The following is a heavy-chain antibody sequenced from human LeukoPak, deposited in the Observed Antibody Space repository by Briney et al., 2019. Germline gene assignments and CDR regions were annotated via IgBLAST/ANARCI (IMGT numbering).Heavy chain of an antibody. J-gene: IGHJ5*02. V-gene: IGHV4-34*01. CDR3: ARGKPRSLRFRATAPSGWFDP. D-gene: IGHD5-12*01. CDR1: GGSFSGYY. Sequence: SETLSLTCAVYGGSFSGYYWSWIRQPPGKGPEWIGEINHSGSTNYNPSLKSRVTISVDTSKNQFSLKLSSVTAADTAVYYCARGKPRSLRFRATAPSGWFDPWGQGTLVTVSS. CDR2: INHSGST.